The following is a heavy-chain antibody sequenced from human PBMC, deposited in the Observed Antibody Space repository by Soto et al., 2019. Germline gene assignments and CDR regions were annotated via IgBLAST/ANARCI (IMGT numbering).Heavy chain of an antibody. D-gene: IGHD6-13*01. J-gene: IGHJ3*02. CDR3: ARGGGIAGFDI. V-gene: IGHV3-13*01. CDR1: GFTFSSYD. Sequence: GGSLRLSCAASGFTFSSYDMHWVRQATGKGLEWVSAIGTAGDTYYPGSVKGRFTISRENAKNSLYLQMNSLRAGDTAVYYCARGGGIAGFDIWGQGTMVTVSS. CDR2: IGTAGDT.